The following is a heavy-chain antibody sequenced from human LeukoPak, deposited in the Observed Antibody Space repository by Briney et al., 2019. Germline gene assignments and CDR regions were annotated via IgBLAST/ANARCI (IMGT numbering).Heavy chain of an antibody. CDR2: MNPNSGNT. V-gene: IGHV1-8*03. CDR1: GYTFTSYD. Sequence: ASVKVSCKDSGYTFTSYDINWVRQATGQGLEWMGWMNPNSGNTGYAQKFQGRVTITRNTSISTAYMELSSLRSEDTAVYYCARVPHRNWNDFDYWGQGTLVTASS. D-gene: IGHD1-1*01. CDR3: ARVPHRNWNDFDY. J-gene: IGHJ4*02.